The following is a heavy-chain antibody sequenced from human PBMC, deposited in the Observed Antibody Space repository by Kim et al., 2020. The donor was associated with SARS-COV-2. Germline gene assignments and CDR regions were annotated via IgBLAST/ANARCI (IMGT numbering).Heavy chain of an antibody. D-gene: IGHD3-10*01. CDR3: ARVRLERSGSSYYYYGMDV. CDR2: ISSSSSTI. Sequence: GGSLRLSCAASGFTFSSYSMNWVRQAPGKGLEWVSYISSSSSTIYYADSVKGRFTISRDNAKNSLYLQMNSLRDEDTAVYYCARVRLERSGSSYYYYGMDVWGQGTTVTVSS. V-gene: IGHV3-48*02. CDR1: GFTFSSYS. J-gene: IGHJ6*02.